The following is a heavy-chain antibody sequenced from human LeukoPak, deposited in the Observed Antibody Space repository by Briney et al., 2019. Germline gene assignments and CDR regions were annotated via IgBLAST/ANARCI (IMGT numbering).Heavy chain of an antibody. CDR2: ISYSGST. CDR1: GGSISSYY. V-gene: IGHV4-59*01. CDR3: ARGRSRNYYDSSGYSFDY. Sequence: PSETLSLTCTVSGGSISSYYWSWIRQPPGKGLEWIGYISYSGSTSYNPSLKSRVTISVDTSKNQFSLKLSSVTAADTAVYYCARGRSRNYYDSSGYSFDYWGQGTLVTVSS. J-gene: IGHJ4*02. D-gene: IGHD3-22*01.